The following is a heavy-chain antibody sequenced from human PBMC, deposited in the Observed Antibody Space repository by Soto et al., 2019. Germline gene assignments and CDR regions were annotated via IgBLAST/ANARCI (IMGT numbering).Heavy chain of an antibody. J-gene: IGHJ1*01. V-gene: IGHV3-23*01. D-gene: IGHD6-13*01. CDR2: ISGSGGST. CDR3: AKVGYSRPRAEYFQH. Sequence: GESLKISCAASGFTFSSYAMSWVRQAPGKGLEWVSAISGSGGSTYYADSVKGRFTISRDNSKNTLYLQMNSLRAEDTAVYYCAKVGYSRPRAEYFQHWGQGTLVTVSS. CDR1: GFTFSSYA.